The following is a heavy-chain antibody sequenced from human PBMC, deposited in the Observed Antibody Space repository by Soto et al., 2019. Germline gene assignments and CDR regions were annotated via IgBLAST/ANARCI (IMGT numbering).Heavy chain of an antibody. CDR3: ARLVSDSSTTEFDTLSLGDDL. CDR1: EYNYAKYW. Sequence: PGESLKVSCTAPEYNYAKYWICAVRQVPGKGLEWMGVIYPEDSDDIYSPAFQGQVTFSVDRSIRTAYLQWSSLRASETAIYYCARLVSDSSTTEFDTLSLGDDL. J-gene: IGHJ2*01. CDR2: IYPEDSDD. V-gene: IGHV5-51*01. D-gene: IGHD2-8*01.